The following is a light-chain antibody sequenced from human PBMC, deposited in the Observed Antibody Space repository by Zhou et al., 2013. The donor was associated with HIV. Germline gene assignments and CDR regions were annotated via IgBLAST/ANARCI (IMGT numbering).Light chain of an antibody. CDR3: QQYDDLPLT. CDR1: RDISVY. V-gene: IGKV1-33*01. J-gene: IGKJ4*01. CDR2: DTS. Sequence: DVQMTQSPSSLSASVGDRVSVTCQASRDISVYLNWYHQQPGKAPKLMIFDTSKLEEGVPSRFRGSGSGTSFTFTITSLQPEDTGTYFCQQYDDLPLTFGGGTKV.